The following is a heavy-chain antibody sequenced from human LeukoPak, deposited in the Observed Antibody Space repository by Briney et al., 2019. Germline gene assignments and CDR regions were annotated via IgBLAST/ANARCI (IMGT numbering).Heavy chain of an antibody. V-gene: IGHV3-23*01. J-gene: IGHJ4*02. CDR3: AKDHSFWSGHPTHFDY. CDR1: GFTFSSYA. CDR2: ISGSGGST. D-gene: IGHD3-3*01. Sequence: GASLRLSCAASGFTFSSYAMSWVRQAPGKGLEWVSAISGSGGSTHYADSVKGRFTISRDNSKNTLYLQMNSLRAEDTAVYYCAKDHSFWSGHPTHFDYWGQGTLVTVSS.